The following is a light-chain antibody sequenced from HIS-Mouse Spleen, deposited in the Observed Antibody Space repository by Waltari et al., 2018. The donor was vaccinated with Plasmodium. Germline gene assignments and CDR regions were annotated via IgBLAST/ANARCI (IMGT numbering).Light chain of an antibody. J-gene: IGKJ4*01. Sequence: EIVMTQSPATLSVSPGERATLSCRVSQSVSRNLAWYQQKPGQAPRLLIYGASTRATGIPARFSGSGSGTEFTLTISSMQSEDFAVYYCQQYNNWPLTFGGGTKVEIK. CDR3: QQYNNWPLT. V-gene: IGKV3-15*01. CDR2: GAS. CDR1: QSVSRN.